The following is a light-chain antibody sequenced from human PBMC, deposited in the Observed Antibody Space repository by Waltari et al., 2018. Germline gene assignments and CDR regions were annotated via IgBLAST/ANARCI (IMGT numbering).Light chain of an antibody. J-gene: IGLJ2*01. V-gene: IGLV2-11*01. Sequence: QAALTQPPSVSGSPGQSVTISCTGTSSDIGGYNYVSWYQQHPGKAPKLMIYDVTKRPSGVSDRFSRSKSDNTASLTISGLQAEDEADYYCSSYAGSNTFLFGGGTRLTVL. CDR1: SSDIGGYNY. CDR3: SSYAGSNTFL. CDR2: DVT.